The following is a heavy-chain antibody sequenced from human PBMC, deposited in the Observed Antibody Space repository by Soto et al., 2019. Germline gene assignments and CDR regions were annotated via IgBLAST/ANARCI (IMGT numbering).Heavy chain of an antibody. CDR2: ISASGGST. CDR3: AKDPSFVVSARRA. J-gene: IGHJ5*02. D-gene: IGHD2-21*02. CDR1: GFTFTNNG. Sequence: EVQLLESGGGVVQPGGSLRLSCAASGFTFTNNGMSWVRQAPGKGLEWVSSISASGGSTYYSDSVKGRFTISRDTSKSTLYLQTASQRAEGTAIYYCAKDPSFVVSARRAWGQGTLVT. V-gene: IGHV3-23*01.